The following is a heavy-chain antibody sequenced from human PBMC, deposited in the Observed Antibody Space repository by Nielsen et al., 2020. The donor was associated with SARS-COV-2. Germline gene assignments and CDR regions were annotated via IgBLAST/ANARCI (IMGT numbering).Heavy chain of an antibody. CDR3: ARVHGSGRKTSRYYGMDV. J-gene: IGHJ6*02. D-gene: IGHD3-10*01. Sequence: GGSLRLSCAASGFTFRSYAMHWVRQAPGKGLEWVAVISYDGSNKYYADSVKGRFTISRDNSKNTLYLQMNSLRAEDTAVYYCARVHGSGRKTSRYYGMDVWGQGTTVTVSS. V-gene: IGHV3-30-3*01. CDR2: ISYDGSNK. CDR1: GFTFRSYA.